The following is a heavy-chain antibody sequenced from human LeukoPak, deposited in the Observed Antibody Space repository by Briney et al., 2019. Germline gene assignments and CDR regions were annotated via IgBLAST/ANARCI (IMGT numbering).Heavy chain of an antibody. Sequence: PSETLSLTCTVSGGSIRSYYWSWIRQPPGKGLEWIGYIYYSGSTNYNPSLKSRVTISVDTSKNQFSLKLTSVTAADTAVYYCARARYANAWYAFDIWGHGTMVTVSS. D-gene: IGHD2-2*01. V-gene: IGHV4-59*01. CDR2: IYYSGST. CDR1: GGSIRSYY. CDR3: ARARYANAWYAFDI. J-gene: IGHJ3*02.